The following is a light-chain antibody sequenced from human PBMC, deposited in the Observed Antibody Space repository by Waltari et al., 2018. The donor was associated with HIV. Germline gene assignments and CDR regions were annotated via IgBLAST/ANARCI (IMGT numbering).Light chain of an antibody. Sequence: DIVMTQSPLSLPVTPGEPASISCSSSQSLLHSNGYNYLDWYLQKPGQSPQLLIYLGSNRATGVPHRFSGSGSGTDFTLKVSRVEAEDVGIYYCMQTLQTPITFGQGTRLEIK. CDR3: MQTLQTPIT. V-gene: IGKV2-28*01. J-gene: IGKJ5*01. CDR2: LGS. CDR1: QSLLHSNGYNY.